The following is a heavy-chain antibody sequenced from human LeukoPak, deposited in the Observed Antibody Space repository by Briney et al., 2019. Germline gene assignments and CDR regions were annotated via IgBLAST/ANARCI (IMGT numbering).Heavy chain of an antibody. CDR1: GFTFSSYG. V-gene: IGHV3-30*02. Sequence: GGSLRLSCAASGFTFSSYGMHWVRQAPGKGLEWVAFIRYDGSNKYYADSVKGRFTISRDNPKNTLYLQMNSLRAEDTAVYYCADRSSSGNYFDYWGQGTLVTVSS. CDR2: IRYDGSNK. D-gene: IGHD6-6*01. J-gene: IGHJ4*02. CDR3: ADRSSSGNYFDY.